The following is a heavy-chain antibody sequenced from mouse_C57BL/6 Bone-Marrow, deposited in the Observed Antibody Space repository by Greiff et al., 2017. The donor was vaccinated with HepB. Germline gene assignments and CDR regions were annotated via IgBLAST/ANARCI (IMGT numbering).Heavy chain of an antibody. CDR2: ISSGGDYI. D-gene: IGHD2-3*01. Sequence: EVQLVESGEGLVKPGGSLKLSCAASGFTFSSYAMSWVRPTPEKRLEWVAYISSGGDYIYYADTVKGRFTISRDNARNTLYLQMSSLKSEDTAMYYCTREADGYYPFNYWGQGTTLTVSS. V-gene: IGHV5-9-1*02. CDR3: TREADGYYPFNY. J-gene: IGHJ2*01. CDR1: GFTFSSYA.